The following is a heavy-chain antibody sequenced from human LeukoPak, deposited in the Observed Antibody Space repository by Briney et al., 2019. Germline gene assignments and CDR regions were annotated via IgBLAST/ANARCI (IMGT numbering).Heavy chain of an antibody. D-gene: IGHD3-10*01. Sequence: ASVKVSCKASGGTFRSYAISWVRQAPGQGLDWMGGIIPIFGTANYAQKFQGRPTIAAEPSTRTAYMELSSLRSADTAVYYRASYGMSTMVRGALDYCGEGTLVTVSS. CDR3: ASYGMSTMVRGALDY. CDR2: IIPIFGTA. V-gene: IGHV1-69*01. J-gene: IGHJ4*02. CDR1: GGTFRSYA.